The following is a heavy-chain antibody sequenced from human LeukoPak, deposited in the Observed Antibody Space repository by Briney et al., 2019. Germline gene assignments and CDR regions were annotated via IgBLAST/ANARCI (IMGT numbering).Heavy chain of an antibody. Sequence: ASVKVSCKASGYTFTSYGISWVRQAPGQGLEWMGWISAYNGNTNYAQKLQGRVTMTTDTSTSTAYMELSSLRSGDTAVYYCARVIAAAGILDYWGQGTLVTVSS. V-gene: IGHV1-18*01. CDR1: GYTFTSYG. CDR3: ARVIAAAGILDY. J-gene: IGHJ4*02. CDR2: ISAYNGNT. D-gene: IGHD6-13*01.